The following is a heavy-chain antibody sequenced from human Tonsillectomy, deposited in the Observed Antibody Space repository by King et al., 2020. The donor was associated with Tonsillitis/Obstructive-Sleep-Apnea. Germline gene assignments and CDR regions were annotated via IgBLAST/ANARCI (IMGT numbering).Heavy chain of an antibody. V-gene: IGHV1-2*04. Sequence: QLVQSGAEVKKPGASVKVSCKASGYTFTGYFMHWVRQAPGQGLEWMGCINPNSGGTNYAQKFQGWVTMTRDTSISTAYMELSRLRSDDTAVYHWARGDTTVTPRYYYYMDVWGKGTTVTVSS. CDR2: INPNSGGT. D-gene: IGHD4-11*01. CDR3: ARGDTTVTPRYYYYMDV. J-gene: IGHJ6*03. CDR1: GYTFTGYF.